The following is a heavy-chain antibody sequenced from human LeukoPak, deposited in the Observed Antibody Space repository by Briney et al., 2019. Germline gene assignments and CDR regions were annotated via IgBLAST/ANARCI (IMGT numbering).Heavy chain of an antibody. CDR3: APESSGWYGSVY. CDR1: GGTFSSYT. J-gene: IGHJ4*02. D-gene: IGHD6-19*01. CDR2: IIPILGIA. V-gene: IGHV1-69*02. Sequence: EASVKVSCKASGGTFSSYTISWVRQAPGQGVEWMGRIIPILGIANYAQKFQGRVTITADKSTSAAYMELSSLRSEDTAVYYCAPESSGWYGSVYWGQGTLVTVSS.